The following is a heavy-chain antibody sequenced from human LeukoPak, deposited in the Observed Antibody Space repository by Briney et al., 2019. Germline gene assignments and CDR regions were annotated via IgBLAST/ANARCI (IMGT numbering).Heavy chain of an antibody. Sequence: SETLSLTCTVSGGSISSYYWSWLRQPPGKGLEWIGYIYYSGSTNYNPSLKSRVTISVDTSKDQFSLKLSSVTAADTAVYYCARHGGLSEVDYWGQGTLVTVSS. CDR1: GGSISSYY. CDR2: IYYSGST. D-gene: IGHD3-16*01. CDR3: ARHGGLSEVDY. V-gene: IGHV4-59*08. J-gene: IGHJ4*02.